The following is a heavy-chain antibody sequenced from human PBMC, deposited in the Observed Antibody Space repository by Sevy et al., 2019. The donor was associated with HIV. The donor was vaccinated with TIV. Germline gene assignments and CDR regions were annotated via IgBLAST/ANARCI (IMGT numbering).Heavy chain of an antibody. J-gene: IGHJ4*02. D-gene: IGHD3-10*01. CDR1: GGSISSGGYS. V-gene: IGHV4-30-2*01. Sequence: LRLSCAVSGGSISSGGYSWSWIRQPPGKGLEWIGYTYHSGSTYYNPSLKSRVTISVDRSKNQFSLKLSSVTAADTAVYYCACITPGYWGQGTLVTVSS. CDR2: TYHSGST. CDR3: ACITPGY.